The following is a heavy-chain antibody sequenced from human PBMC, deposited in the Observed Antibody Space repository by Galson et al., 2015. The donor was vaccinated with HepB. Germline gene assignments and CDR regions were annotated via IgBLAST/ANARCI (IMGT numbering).Heavy chain of an antibody. Sequence: TLSLTCTFSGGPINTGNYYWSWTRQFPGKGLAWIGYIYNTGRTSYNPSLKSRVTISIDKSKNQFSLKLSSVTAADTAVYYCATYCSGGNCFDWFDFWGQGTLVTVSS. CDR1: GGPINTGNYY. CDR3: ATYCSGGNCFDWFDF. D-gene: IGHD2-15*01. CDR2: IYNTGRT. V-gene: IGHV4-31*03. J-gene: IGHJ5*01.